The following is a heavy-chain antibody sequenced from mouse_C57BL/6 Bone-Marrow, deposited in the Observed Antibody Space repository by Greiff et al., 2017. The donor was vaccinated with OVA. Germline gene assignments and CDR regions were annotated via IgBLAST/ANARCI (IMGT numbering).Heavy chain of an antibody. J-gene: IGHJ1*03. CDR3: ARDGSSYYWYFDV. V-gene: IGHV1-54*01. CDR2: INPGSGGT. D-gene: IGHD1-1*01. CDR1: GYAFTNYL. Sequence: QVQLKESGAELVRPGTSVKVSCKASGYAFTNYLIEWVKQRPGQGLEWIGVINPGSGGTNYNEKFKGKATLTADKSSSTAYMQLSSLTSEDSAVYFCARDGSSYYWYFDVWGTGTTVTVSS.